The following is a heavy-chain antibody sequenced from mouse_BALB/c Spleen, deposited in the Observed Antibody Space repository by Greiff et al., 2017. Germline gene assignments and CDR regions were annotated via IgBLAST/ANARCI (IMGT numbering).Heavy chain of an antibody. CDR3: ARLDGNYYFDY. Sequence: QVQLKQSGAELVRPGVSVKISCKGSGYTFTDYAMHWVKQSHAKSLEWIGVISTYYGDASYNQKFKGKATMTVDKSSSTAYMELARLTSEDSAIYYCARLDGNYYFDYWGQGTTLTVSS. CDR2: ISTYYGDA. V-gene: IGHV1S137*01. D-gene: IGHD2-1*01. CDR1: GYTFTDYA. J-gene: IGHJ2*01.